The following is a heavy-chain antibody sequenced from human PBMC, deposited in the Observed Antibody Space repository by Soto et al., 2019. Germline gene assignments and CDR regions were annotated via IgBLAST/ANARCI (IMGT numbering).Heavy chain of an antibody. Sequence: WGSLRLSWAASGFTFSSYCRSWVRRAPGQGLEWVSALRSSGACTYYADSVKGRFTISRANSKNTLYLKMNKLRAVDTAVYYCANDRDCYGWANYLYYDYGMDVWAQGTTVTVSS. CDR2: LRSSGACT. CDR1: GFTFSSYC. V-gene: IGHV3-23*01. J-gene: IGHJ6*01. D-gene: IGHD3-10*01. CDR3: ANDRDCYGWANYLYYDYGMDV.